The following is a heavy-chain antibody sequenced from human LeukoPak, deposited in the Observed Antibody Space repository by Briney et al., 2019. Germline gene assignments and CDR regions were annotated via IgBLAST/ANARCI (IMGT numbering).Heavy chain of an antibody. V-gene: IGHV4-38-2*02. Sequence: SETLSLTCNVSGYSISSGYYWGWIRQPPGMGLEWIGSIYHSGSTCINPSLKSRVTISVDTSKNQFSLKLSSVTAADTAVYYCAKSEGTGYYFDYWGQGTLVTVSS. D-gene: IGHD1-1*01. CDR2: IYHSGST. CDR1: GYSISSGYY. J-gene: IGHJ4*02. CDR3: AKSEGTGYYFDY.